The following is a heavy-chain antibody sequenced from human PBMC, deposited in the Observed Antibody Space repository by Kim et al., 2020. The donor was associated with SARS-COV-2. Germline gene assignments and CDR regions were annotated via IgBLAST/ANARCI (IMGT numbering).Heavy chain of an antibody. Sequence: GGSLRLSCEGSGFTFSSYAMRWVRQAPGKGLEWVSSVSRSGDATSYADYMKGRITISKDNSKNTLYLEMNSLRAEDTAVYYCAKEIGPDQASGSYKKYAMDVWGQGTTVTVSS. D-gene: IGHD3-10*01. CDR3: AKEIGPDQASGSYKKYAMDV. CDR2: VSRSGDAT. CDR1: GFTFSSYA. V-gene: IGHV3-23*01. J-gene: IGHJ6*02.